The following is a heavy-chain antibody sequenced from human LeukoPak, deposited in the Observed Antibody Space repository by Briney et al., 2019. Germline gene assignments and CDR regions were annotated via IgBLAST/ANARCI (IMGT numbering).Heavy chain of an antibody. V-gene: IGHV3-23*01. CDR1: GFSFSSHA. Sequence: PGGSLRLSCAASGFSFSSHAMSWVRQAPGKGLEWVAAISGPGSSTYYADSVQGRFTISRDNSKNTLYLQMNSLRAEDTAVYYCAKDKKYYDTSAYYDYWGLGTLVTVSS. J-gene: IGHJ4*02. CDR3: AKDKKYYDTSAYYDY. D-gene: IGHD3-22*01. CDR2: ISGPGSST.